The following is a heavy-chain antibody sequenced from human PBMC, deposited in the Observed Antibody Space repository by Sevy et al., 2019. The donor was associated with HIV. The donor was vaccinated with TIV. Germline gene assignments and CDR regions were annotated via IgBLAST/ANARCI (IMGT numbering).Heavy chain of an antibody. CDR3: AREGCSIPHDY. D-gene: IGHD2-2*02. J-gene: IGHJ4*02. CDR2: LSFGCGKI. CDR1: GFTFSSYA. Sequence: GRSLRLSCAASGFTFSSYAMTWVRQAPGKGLEWVSTLSFGCGKINYADSVKGRFTISRDNSKNTLYLQMNSLRAEDTAVYYCAREGCSIPHDYWGQGTLVTVSS. V-gene: IGHV3-23*01.